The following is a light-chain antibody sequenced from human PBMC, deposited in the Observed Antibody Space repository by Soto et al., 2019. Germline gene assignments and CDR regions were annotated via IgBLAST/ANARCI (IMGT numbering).Light chain of an antibody. CDR1: STDVGGYNY. CDR3: SSYTRDKTVL. J-gene: IGLJ2*01. CDR2: AVT. Sequence: QSALTQPASVSGSPGQSITISCTGSSTDVGGYNYVSWHQQHPGKAPKLMIFAVTKRPSGVSNRFSGSKSGDTASLTISGLQAEDEADYYCSSYTRDKTVLFGGGTKVTVL. V-gene: IGLV2-14*03.